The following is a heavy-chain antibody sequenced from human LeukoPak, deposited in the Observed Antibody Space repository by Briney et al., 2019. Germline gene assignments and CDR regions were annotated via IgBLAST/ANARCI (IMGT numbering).Heavy chain of an antibody. CDR1: GGTFSSYA. CDR3: ARGRCSGGSCYSSDFDY. V-gene: IGHV1-69*13. Sequence: ASVKVSCKASGGTFSSYAISWVRQAPGQGLEWMGGIIPIFGTANYAQKFQGRVTITADESMSTAYMELSSLRSEDTAVYYCARGRCSGGSCYSSDFDYWGQGTLVTVSS. CDR2: IIPIFGTA. D-gene: IGHD2-15*01. J-gene: IGHJ4*02.